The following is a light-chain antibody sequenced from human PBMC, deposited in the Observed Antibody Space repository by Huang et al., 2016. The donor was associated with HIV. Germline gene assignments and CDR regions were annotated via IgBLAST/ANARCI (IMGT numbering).Light chain of an antibody. J-gene: IGKJ3*01. CDR1: RSIYSY. CDR3: QQYDSLPRT. Sequence: DIQMTQSPSSLSASIGDRVTITCRASRSIYSYINWYQHRPGKAPKLLIDDAANLEVGVPSRVSGSGSGRNFTLIISSLQPEDFATYYCQQYDSLPRTFGPGTKV. CDR2: DAA. V-gene: IGKV1-33*01.